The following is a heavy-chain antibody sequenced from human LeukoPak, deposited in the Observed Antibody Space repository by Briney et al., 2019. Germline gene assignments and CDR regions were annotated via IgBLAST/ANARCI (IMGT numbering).Heavy chain of an antibody. Sequence: PSETLSLTCTVSGGSISSYYWSWIRQPAGKGLEWIGRIYTSGSTNYNPSLKSRVTMSVDTSKNQFSLKLSSVTAADTAVYYCARNTLGCSGGSCYTTFDYWGQGTLVTVSS. D-gene: IGHD2-15*01. CDR1: GGSISSYY. CDR2: IYTSGST. J-gene: IGHJ4*02. CDR3: ARNTLGCSGGSCYTTFDY. V-gene: IGHV4-4*07.